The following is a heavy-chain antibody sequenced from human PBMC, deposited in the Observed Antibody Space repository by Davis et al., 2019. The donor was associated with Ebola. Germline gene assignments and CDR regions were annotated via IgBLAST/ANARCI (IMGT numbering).Heavy chain of an antibody. D-gene: IGHD2-15*01. Sequence: GESLKISCVASGFTLSSYAMSWVRLAPGKGLEWVSAMSGSGDSTYYAGSVKGRFTISRDNSNNTLYLQMNSLRAEDTAVYYCAREGQIYSHYYYGLDVWGQGTTVTVS. CDR3: AREGQIYSHYYYGLDV. V-gene: IGHV3-23*01. CDR2: MSGSGDST. CDR1: GFTLSSYA. J-gene: IGHJ6*02.